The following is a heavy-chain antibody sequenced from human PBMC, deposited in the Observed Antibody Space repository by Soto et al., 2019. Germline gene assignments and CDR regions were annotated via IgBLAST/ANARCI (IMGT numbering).Heavy chain of an antibody. Sequence: QAVGSLRLSCTASEFTISSYSMHWVRQAPGKGLEWVAVISYDGSSKYNADSVKGPFTISRDKSKNTVYLQMHSLTVEDTAVYYCARDAVAMDYWGQGTLVTVSS. J-gene: IGHJ4*02. CDR2: ISYDGSSK. D-gene: IGHD6-19*01. CDR1: EFTISSYS. V-gene: IGHV3-30-3*01. CDR3: ARDAVAMDY.